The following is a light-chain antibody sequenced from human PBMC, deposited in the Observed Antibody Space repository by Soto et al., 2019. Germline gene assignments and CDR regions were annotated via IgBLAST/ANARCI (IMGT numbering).Light chain of an antibody. CDR3: AAWDDSRKEV. CDR2: SNN. J-gene: IGLJ2*01. Sequence: QSVLTQPPSASGTPGQRVTISFSGSSSNIGSNTVNWYQQLPGTAPKLLIYSNNQRPSGVPDRFSGAKSGTSASLAISGLKSEDEDDYYCAAWDDSRKEVFGGGTKLTVL. V-gene: IGLV1-44*01. CDR1: SSNIGSNT.